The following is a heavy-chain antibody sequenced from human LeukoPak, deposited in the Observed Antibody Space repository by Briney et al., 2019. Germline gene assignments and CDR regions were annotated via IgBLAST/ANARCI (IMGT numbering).Heavy chain of an antibody. J-gene: IGHJ6*02. Sequence: ASEKVSCKVSGYTLTELSMHWVRQAPGKGLEWMGGFDPEDGETIYAQKFQGRVTMTEDTFTDTAYMELSSLRSEDTAVYYCATSPIVVVPAALLNCYGMDVWGQGTTVTVSS. D-gene: IGHD2-2*01. CDR1: GYTLTELS. V-gene: IGHV1-24*01. CDR3: ATSPIVVVPAALLNCYGMDV. CDR2: FDPEDGET.